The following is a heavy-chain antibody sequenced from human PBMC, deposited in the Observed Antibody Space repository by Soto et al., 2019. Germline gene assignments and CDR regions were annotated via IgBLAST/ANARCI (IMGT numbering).Heavy chain of an antibody. CDR3: TRPPQRDNSP. Sequence: EVQLVECGGGLVQPGGSLKLSCAASGFTFSGSAMHWVRQASGKGLEWVGRIRSKANSYATAYAASVKGRFTISRDDSKNTAYLQMNSLKTEDTAVYYCTRPPQRDNSPWGQGTLVTVSS. D-gene: IGHD1-26*01. CDR1: GFTFSGSA. V-gene: IGHV3-73*02. J-gene: IGHJ1*01. CDR2: IRSKANSYAT.